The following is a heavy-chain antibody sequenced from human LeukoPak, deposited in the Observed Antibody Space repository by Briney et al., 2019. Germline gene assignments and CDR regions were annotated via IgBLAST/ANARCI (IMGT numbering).Heavy chain of an antibody. D-gene: IGHD3-10*01. CDR2: IYRSGST. CDR3: ARGGGFYGSGTTHFDY. CDR1: GGSISGGGYS. Sequence: SETLSLTCAVSGGSISGGGYSWSWIRQPPGKGLEWIGYIYRSGSTLYNPSLKSRVSITIDKSKNQFSLKLNSVTAADTAFYFCARGGGFYGSGTTHFDYWGQGALVTVSS. V-gene: IGHV4-30-2*01. J-gene: IGHJ4*02.